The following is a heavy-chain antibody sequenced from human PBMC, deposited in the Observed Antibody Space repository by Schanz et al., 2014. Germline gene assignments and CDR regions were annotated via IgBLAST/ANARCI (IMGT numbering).Heavy chain of an antibody. J-gene: IGHJ4*02. CDR1: GFTFSSYW. Sequence: EVRLVESGGGLVEPGGSLRLSCSGSGFTFSSYWMSWVRQAPGKGLEWVANIKQDGSEKYYVDSVQGRFTISRDNAKNSLYLQMNSLRAEDTAVYYCARDGYNAYDLKRGDYWGQGTQVAVSS. CDR2: IKQDGSEK. V-gene: IGHV3-7*01. CDR3: ARDGYNAYDLKRGDY. D-gene: IGHD5-12*01.